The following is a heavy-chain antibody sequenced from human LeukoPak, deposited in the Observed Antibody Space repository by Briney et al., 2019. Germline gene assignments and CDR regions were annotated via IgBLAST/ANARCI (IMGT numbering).Heavy chain of an antibody. V-gene: IGHV3-30*03. J-gene: IGHJ4*02. D-gene: IGHD1-26*01. CDR2: ISYDGKKT. CDR3: ARDLSGGSYVFEY. CDR1: GFTFSTSG. Sequence: GGSLRLSCAASGFTFSTSGMHWVRQAPGKGREWVALISYDGKKTFYPDSVKGRFSISRDNSNSTLYLQMKSLRPEDTAVYYCARDLSGGSYVFEYWGQGTLVTVSS.